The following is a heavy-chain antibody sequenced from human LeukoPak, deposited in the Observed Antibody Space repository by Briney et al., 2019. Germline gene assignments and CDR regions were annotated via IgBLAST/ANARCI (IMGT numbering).Heavy chain of an antibody. CDR1: GFTFSSYW. D-gene: IGHD3-22*01. J-gene: IGHJ4*02. CDR2: IKQDGSEK. V-gene: IGHV3-7*01. Sequence: GGSLRLSCAVSGFTFSSYWMSWVRQAPGKGLEWVANIKQDGSEKYYVDSVKGRFTITRDNAKNSLYLQMNSLRAEDTAVYYCARDMDSSGYYHTSAYDYWGQGTLVTVSS. CDR3: ARDMDSSGYYHTSAYDY.